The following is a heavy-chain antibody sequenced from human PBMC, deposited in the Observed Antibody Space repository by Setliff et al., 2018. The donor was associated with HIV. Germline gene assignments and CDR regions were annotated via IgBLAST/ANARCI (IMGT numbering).Heavy chain of an antibody. CDR2: IKQDGTEK. Sequence: PGGSLRLSCAASGFTFSNYWMSWVRQAPGKGLEWVANIKQDGTEKYYVDSVKGRFTISRDNAKSSLYLQMSSLRVEDTAVYYCAREMGSTHQAFDIWGQGTMVTVSS. D-gene: IGHD2-15*01. CDR3: AREMGSTHQAFDI. J-gene: IGHJ3*02. CDR1: GFTFSNYW. V-gene: IGHV3-7*01.